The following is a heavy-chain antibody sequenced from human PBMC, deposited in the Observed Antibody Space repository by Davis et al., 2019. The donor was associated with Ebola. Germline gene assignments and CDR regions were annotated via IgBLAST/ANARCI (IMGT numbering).Heavy chain of an antibody. J-gene: IGHJ6*02. CDR1: GGSISSYY. Sequence: SATLSLTCPAPGGSISSYYWSWIRQPPGKGLEWTGYIYYSGSTNYNPSLKSRVTISVDTSKNQFSLKLSAVTAADTAVYYCARQEGGLGYCSGGSCYLSPYYYGMDVWGQGTTVTVSS. CDR3: ARQEGGLGYCSGGSCYLSPYYYGMDV. CDR2: IYYSGST. D-gene: IGHD2-15*01. V-gene: IGHV4-59*08.